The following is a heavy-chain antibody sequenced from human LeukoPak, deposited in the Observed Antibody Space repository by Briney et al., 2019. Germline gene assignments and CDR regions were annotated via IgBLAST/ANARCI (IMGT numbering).Heavy chain of an antibody. Sequence: SETLSLTCSIHGGPISSGSYYRSWFRQPSGKGLEWIGRIYTSGSTNYNPSLKSRVTISVDTSKNQFSLKLSSVTAADTAVYYCASYAGGYWGQGTLVTVSS. D-gene: IGHD3-16*01. CDR3: ASYAGGY. CDR2: IYTSGST. CDR1: GGPISSGSYY. J-gene: IGHJ4*02. V-gene: IGHV4-61*02.